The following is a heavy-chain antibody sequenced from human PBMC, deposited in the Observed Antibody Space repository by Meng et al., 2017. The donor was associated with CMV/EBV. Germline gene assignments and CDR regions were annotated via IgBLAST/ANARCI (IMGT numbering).Heavy chain of an antibody. J-gene: IGHJ5*02. CDR2: VHTNGGST. CDR3: AKDIRHWFDP. CDR1: GFTFTYYV. V-gene: IGHV3-64*04. Sequence: GESLKISCAASGFTFTYYVMHWVRQSPGKGLEHVSAVHTNGGSTYYADSVKGRFTISRDNSKNTLYLQMNSLRAEDTAVYYCAKDIRHWFDPWGQGTLVTVSS.